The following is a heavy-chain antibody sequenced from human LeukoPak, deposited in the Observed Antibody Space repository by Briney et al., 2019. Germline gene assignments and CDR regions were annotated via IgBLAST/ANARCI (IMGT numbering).Heavy chain of an antibody. CDR3: AREYGSGTYFDY. V-gene: IGHV3-33*01. Sequence: PGGSLRLSCAASGFTFSSYGMHWVRQAPGKGLEWVAFIWYDGGNKYYADSVRGRFTISSDNSKNTLYLQMNSLRAEDTAVYYCAREYGSGTYFDYWGQGTLVTVSS. J-gene: IGHJ4*02. CDR1: GFTFSSYG. D-gene: IGHD3-10*01. CDR2: IWYDGGNK.